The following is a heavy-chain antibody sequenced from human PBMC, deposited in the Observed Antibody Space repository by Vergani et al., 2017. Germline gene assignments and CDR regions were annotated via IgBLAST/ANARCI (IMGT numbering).Heavy chain of an antibody. CDR2: ISGSGHTK. D-gene: IGHD1-7*01. CDR3: ARDLLPGTLLLLAY. V-gene: IGHV3-11*04. Sequence: VQLVESGGGLVKPGGSLRLSCAASGFTFSDYYMTWIRQAPGKGLEWISYISGSGHTKYYADSVKGRFAISRDNAKNSLYLQMNNLRVEDTAVYYCARDLLPGTLLLLAYWGQATLISVSS. CDR1: GFTFSDYY. J-gene: IGHJ4*02.